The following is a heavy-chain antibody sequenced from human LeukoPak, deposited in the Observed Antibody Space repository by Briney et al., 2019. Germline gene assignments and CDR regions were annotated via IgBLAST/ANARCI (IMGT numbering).Heavy chain of an antibody. D-gene: IGHD1-26*01. J-gene: IGHJ4*02. CDR3: VRDSTTFRFGN. CDR2: ISGSGGST. V-gene: IGHV3-23*01. Sequence: PGGSLRLSCAASGFTFSSYAMSWVRQAPGKGLEWVSAISGSGGSTYYADSVKGRFSISRDNSNNTLYLLMNSLRAEDTAVYYCVRDSTTFRFGNWGQGTLVTVSS. CDR1: GFTFSSYA.